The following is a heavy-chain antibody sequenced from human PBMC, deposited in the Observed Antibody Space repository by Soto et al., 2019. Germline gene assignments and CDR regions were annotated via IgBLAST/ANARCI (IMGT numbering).Heavy chain of an antibody. J-gene: IGHJ1*01. CDR1: GFTFSNAW. D-gene: IGHD4-17*01. CDR3: TTDTVTTFPKYFQH. CDR2: IKSKTDGGTT. V-gene: IGHV3-15*01. Sequence: GGSLRLSCAASGFTFSNAWMSWVRQAPGKGLEWVGRIKSKTDGGTTDYAAPVKGRFTISKDDSKNTLYLQMNSLKTEDTAVYYCTTDTVTTFPKYFQHWGQGTLVTVSS.